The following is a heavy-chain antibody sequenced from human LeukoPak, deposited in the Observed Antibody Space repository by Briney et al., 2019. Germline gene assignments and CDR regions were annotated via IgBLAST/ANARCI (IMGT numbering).Heavy chain of an antibody. CDR1: GFTFSSYA. CDR3: AREGDGYNLDY. D-gene: IGHD5-24*01. CDR2: ISYDGSNK. J-gene: IGHJ4*02. Sequence: GGSLRLSCAASGFTFSSYAMHWVRQAPGKGLEWVAVISYDGSNKYYADFVKGRFTISRDNSKNTLYLQMNSLRAEDTAVYYCAREGDGYNLDYWGQGTLVTVSS. V-gene: IGHV3-30*01.